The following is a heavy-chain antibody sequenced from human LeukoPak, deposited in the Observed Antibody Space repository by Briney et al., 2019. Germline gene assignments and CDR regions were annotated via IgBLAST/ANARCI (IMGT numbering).Heavy chain of an antibody. V-gene: IGHV4-34*01. CDR3: ARGLSRGHSSGWYGGSSGMDV. CDR2: INHSGST. J-gene: IGHJ6*04. Sequence: RSSETLSLTCAVYGGSFCGYYWSWIRQPPGKVLEWRGDINHSGSTNYNPSLKRLVTISVDTSNNHFSLKLGSVTAADTAVYYCARGLSRGHSSGWYGGSSGMDVWGKGTTVTVSS. CDR1: GGSFCGYY. D-gene: IGHD6-19*01.